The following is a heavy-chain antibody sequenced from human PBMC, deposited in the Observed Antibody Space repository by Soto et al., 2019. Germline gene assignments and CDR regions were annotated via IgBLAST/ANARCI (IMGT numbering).Heavy chain of an antibody. J-gene: IGHJ5*02. D-gene: IGHD1-26*01. V-gene: IGHV4-59*01. CDR3: ARGGGSYYFGFDP. CDR2: VWYDGST. Sequence: SETLSLTCTVSGGSISGYYWSWIRQPPGKGLEWIGYVWYDGSTNYNPSLKSRVTISLDTSKNQFSLKLSSVTAADTAVYYCARGGGSYYFGFDPWGQGTLVTVSS. CDR1: GGSISGYY.